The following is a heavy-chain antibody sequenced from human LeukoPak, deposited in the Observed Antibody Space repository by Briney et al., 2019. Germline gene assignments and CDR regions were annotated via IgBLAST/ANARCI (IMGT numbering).Heavy chain of an antibody. D-gene: IGHD3-9*01. Sequence: ASVKVSCKASGGTFSSYTISWVRQATGQGLEWMGWMNPNSGNIGYAQKFQGRVTMTRNTSISTAYMELSSLRSEDTSIYYCTRGFSHLTPLDYWGQGTLVTVSS. CDR2: MNPNSGNI. CDR3: TRGFSHLTPLDY. V-gene: IGHV1-8*02. J-gene: IGHJ4*02. CDR1: GGTFSSYT.